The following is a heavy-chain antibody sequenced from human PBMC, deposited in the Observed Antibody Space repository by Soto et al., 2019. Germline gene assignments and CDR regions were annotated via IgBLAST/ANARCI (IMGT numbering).Heavy chain of an antibody. V-gene: IGHV3-30-3*01. CDR1: GFTFSSYA. Sequence: QVQLVESGGGVVQPGRSLRLSCAASGFTFSSYAMHWVHQAPGKGLEWVALISHDGSNKYYADSVKGRFTIFRDNSKNTLYLQMNSLRTEDTSVYYCGRCSSTSCHLGADYWGQGTLVTVSS. J-gene: IGHJ4*02. D-gene: IGHD2-2*01. CDR2: ISHDGSNK. CDR3: GRCSSTSCHLGADY.